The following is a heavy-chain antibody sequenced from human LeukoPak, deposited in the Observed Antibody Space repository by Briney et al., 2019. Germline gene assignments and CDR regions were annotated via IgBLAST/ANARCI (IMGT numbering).Heavy chain of an antibody. V-gene: IGHV3-7*01. CDR3: ARDFVHGTAYYFDY. CDR2: MKEDGSET. Sequence: PGGSLRLSCEASGFTFRNYWMIWVRQAPGKGLERVANMKEDGSETYYVDSVKGRFTISRDNTKNSLYLQMNSLRVEDTAVYYCARDFVHGTAYYFDYWGQGTLVTVSS. J-gene: IGHJ4*02. CDR1: GFTFRNYW. D-gene: IGHD1-1*01.